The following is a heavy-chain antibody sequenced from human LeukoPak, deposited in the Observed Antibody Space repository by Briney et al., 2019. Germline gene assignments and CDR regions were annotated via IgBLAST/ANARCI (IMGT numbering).Heavy chain of an antibody. CDR2: IGYGGDT. CDR1: GFTISSDS. J-gene: IGHJ4*02. CDR3: ARVGGSGSFDS. Sequence: GGSLRLSCAASGFTISSDSMHWIRQAPGKGLEYVSAIGYGGDTYYANSVKGRFTISRDISKNTPYLQMGSLRPEDMAVYYCARVGGSGSFDSWGQGTLVSVSS. V-gene: IGHV3-64*01. D-gene: IGHD6-19*01.